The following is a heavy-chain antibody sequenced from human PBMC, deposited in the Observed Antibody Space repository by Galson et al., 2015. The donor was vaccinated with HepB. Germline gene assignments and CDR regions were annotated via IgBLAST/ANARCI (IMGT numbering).Heavy chain of an antibody. Sequence: SLRLSCAASGFTFSSYGMSWVRQAPGKGLEWVSAISGSGGSTYYADSVKGRFTISRDNSKNTLYLQMNSLRAEDTAVYYCAKDPGYSSGWYGDYWGQGTLVTVSS. CDR1: GFTFSSYG. V-gene: IGHV3-23*01. CDR3: AKDPGYSSGWYGDY. D-gene: IGHD6-19*01. J-gene: IGHJ4*02. CDR2: ISGSGGST.